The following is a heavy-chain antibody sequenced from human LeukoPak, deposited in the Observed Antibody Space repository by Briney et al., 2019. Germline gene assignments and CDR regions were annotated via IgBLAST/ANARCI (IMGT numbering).Heavy chain of an antibody. J-gene: IGHJ4*02. Sequence: GGSLRLSCVGTGFTFSTYRMNWVRQAPGKGLEWVSSISSSNSYIYYADSVKGRITISRDNAKNSLYLQMNSLRVEDTAVYYCARDKDVYFDSWGPGTLVTVSS. CDR1: GFTFSTYR. V-gene: IGHV3-21*01. CDR3: ARDKDVYFDS. CDR2: ISSSNSYI.